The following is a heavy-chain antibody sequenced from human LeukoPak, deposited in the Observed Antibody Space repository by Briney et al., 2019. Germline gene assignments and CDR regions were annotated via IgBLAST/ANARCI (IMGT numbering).Heavy chain of an antibody. CDR3: ARGVPAAMSNWYFDL. J-gene: IGHJ2*01. CDR2: VSPNGYTI. D-gene: IGHD2-2*01. CDR1: GFLFDRYA. V-gene: IGHV3-48*01. Sequence: GGSLRLSCAASGFLFDRYATNWVRQAPGKGLEWVSYVSPNGYTIHYADSVKGRFTISRDNAKDSLYLQMNSLRAEDTAVYYCARGVPAAMSNWYFDLWGRGTLVTVSS.